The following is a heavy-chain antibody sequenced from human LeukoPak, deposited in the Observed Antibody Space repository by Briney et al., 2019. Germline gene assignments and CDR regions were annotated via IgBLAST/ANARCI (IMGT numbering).Heavy chain of an antibody. CDR2: ISTSGGTT. J-gene: IGHJ4*02. V-gene: IGHV3-64D*06. CDR3: VKGGVTIIRGVIFDY. CDR1: GITFSSYS. D-gene: IGHD3-10*01. Sequence: PGGSLRLSCSASGITFSSYSMHWVRQAPGKGLEYVSAISTSGGTTYYAHSGKGRFTISRDNYKNTLYLQMSSLRAEDTAVYYCVKGGVTIIRGVIFDYWGQGTLVTVSP.